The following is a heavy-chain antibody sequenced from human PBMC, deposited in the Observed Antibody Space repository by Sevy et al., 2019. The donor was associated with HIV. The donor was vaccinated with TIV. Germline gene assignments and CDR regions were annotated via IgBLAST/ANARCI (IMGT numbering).Heavy chain of an antibody. J-gene: IGHJ6*02. CDR1: GFTFSTYD. CDR3: AKNRPPGGSYFSRHAMDV. Sequence: GGSLRLSCAASGFTFSTYDIHWVRQAPDKGLEWVAIISYDGNYREYADSVRGRFSMSRDNSKNTVYLQMNGLSIEDTAVYYCAKNRPPGGSYFSRHAMDVWGRGTTVTVSS. CDR2: ISYDGNYR. V-gene: IGHV3-30*18. D-gene: IGHD3-16*01.